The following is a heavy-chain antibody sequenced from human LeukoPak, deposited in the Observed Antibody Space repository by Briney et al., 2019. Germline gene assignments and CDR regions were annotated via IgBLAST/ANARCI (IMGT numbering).Heavy chain of an antibody. CDR3: ARVRGGQQPPGSAEYFQH. J-gene: IGHJ1*01. V-gene: IGHV1-69*13. Sequence: SVKVSCKASGGTFSSYAISWVRQAPGQGLEWMGGIIPIFGTANYAQKFQGRVTITADESTSTAYMELSSLRSEDTAVYYCARVRGGQQPPGSAEYFQHWGQGTLVTVSS. CDR2: IIPIFGTA. CDR1: GGTFSSYA. D-gene: IGHD6-13*01.